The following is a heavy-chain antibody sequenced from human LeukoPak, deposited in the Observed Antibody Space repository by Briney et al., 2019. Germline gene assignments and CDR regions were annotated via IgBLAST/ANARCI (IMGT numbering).Heavy chain of an antibody. V-gene: IGHV4-4*07. CDR3: ARDRDYDFWSGYPVDAFDI. J-gene: IGHJ3*02. D-gene: IGHD3-3*01. CDR2: IYTSGST. Sequence: SETLSLTCTVSGGSISSYYWSWIRQPAGKGLEWIGRIYTSGSTNYNPSLKSRVTMSVDMSKNQFSLKLSSVTAADTAVYYCARDRDYDFWSGYPVDAFDIWGRGTMVTVSS. CDR1: GGSISSYY.